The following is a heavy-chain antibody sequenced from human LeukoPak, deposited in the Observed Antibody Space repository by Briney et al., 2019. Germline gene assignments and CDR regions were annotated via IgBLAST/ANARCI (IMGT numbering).Heavy chain of an antibody. J-gene: IGHJ4*02. V-gene: IGHV3-64D*06. CDR3: VKDRVPRQRSGWFDY. CDR1: GFTFSSYA. CDR2: ISSNGGST. Sequence: TGGSLRLSCSASGFTFSSYAMHWVRQAAGKGLEYVSAISSNGGSTYYADSVKGRLTISKDNSKNTLYLQMSSLRAEDTAVYYCVKDRVPRQRSGWFDYWGQGTLVTVSS. D-gene: IGHD6-19*01.